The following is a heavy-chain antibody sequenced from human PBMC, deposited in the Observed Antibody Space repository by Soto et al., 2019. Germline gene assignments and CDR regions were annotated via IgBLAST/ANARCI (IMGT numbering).Heavy chain of an antibody. CDR2: IKKDDSER. CDR1: QFTFGNFW. Sequence: LVQSGGGLVPPGESLTLSCAASQFTFGNFWMNWVRQAPGKGLEWVANIKKDDSERDYLDSVKGRFHISRDNARNSLYLQMSGLTAGDTAVYFCARSNRADSAFRACDLWSQGRVVTVSS. D-gene: IGHD3-3*02. V-gene: IGHV3-7*03. J-gene: IGHJ3*01. CDR3: ARSNRADSAFRACDL.